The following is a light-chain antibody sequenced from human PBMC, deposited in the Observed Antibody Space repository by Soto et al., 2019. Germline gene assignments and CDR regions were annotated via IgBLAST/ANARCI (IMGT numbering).Light chain of an antibody. V-gene: IGKV1-5*03. J-gene: IGKJ1*01. CDR1: QSISSW. CDR3: QQYYSYPWT. Sequence: DIQVTPSRSTLSASVGSRVTITCRASQSISSWLAWYQQKPGKAPKVLIYKASRLESGVPSRFSGSGSGTEFTLTISSLQTDDFATYYCQQYYSYPWTFGQGTKVDIK. CDR2: KAS.